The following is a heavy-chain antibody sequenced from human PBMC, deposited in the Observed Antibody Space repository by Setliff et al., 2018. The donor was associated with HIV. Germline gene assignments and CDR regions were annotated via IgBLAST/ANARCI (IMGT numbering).Heavy chain of an antibody. J-gene: IGHJ6*03. Sequence: GGSLRLSCATSGFTFTSYGMAWVRQAPGKGLEWVAIIAYDGSDQYYGVSVKGRFTISRDNTKNTLYLQMNSLRVEDTAVYYCVREGWTLLRYVDWLLSYMDVWGKGTTVTVSS. CDR3: VREGWTLLRYVDWLLSYMDV. V-gene: IGHV3-33*05. CDR2: IAYDGSDQ. CDR1: GFTFTSYG. D-gene: IGHD3-9*01.